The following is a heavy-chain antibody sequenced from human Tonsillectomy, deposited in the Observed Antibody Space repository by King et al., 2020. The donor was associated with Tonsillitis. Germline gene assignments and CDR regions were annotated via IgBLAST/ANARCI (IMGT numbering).Heavy chain of an antibody. D-gene: IGHD3-3*01. J-gene: IGHJ4*02. V-gene: IGHV3-23*04. CDR1: GFPFSSYA. CDR3: AKRGDFWSAYTVPYFDY. CDR2: ISGSGGST. Sequence: EVQLVESGGGLVQPGGSLRLSCAASGFPFSSYAMSWVRQAPGKGLEWVSTISGSGGSTYYADSVKGRSTISRDNSNNTLYLQMNSLRAEDTAVYYCAKRGDFWSAYTVPYFDYWGQGTLVTVSS.